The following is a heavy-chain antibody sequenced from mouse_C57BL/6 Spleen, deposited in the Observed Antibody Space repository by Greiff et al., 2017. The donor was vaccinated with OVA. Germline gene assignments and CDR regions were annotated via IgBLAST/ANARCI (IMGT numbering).Heavy chain of an antibody. J-gene: IGHJ2*01. D-gene: IGHD3-2*02. V-gene: IGHV14-2*01. CDR1: GFNIKDYY. Sequence: VQLQQSGAELVKPGASVKLSCTASGFNIKDYYMHWVKQRTEQGLEWIGRIDPEDGETKSAPKFQGKATITADTSANTAYMQLSRLTSEDTAVDYCARTAQATDYFDYWGQGTTLTVSS. CDR2: IDPEDGET. CDR3: ARTAQATDYFDY.